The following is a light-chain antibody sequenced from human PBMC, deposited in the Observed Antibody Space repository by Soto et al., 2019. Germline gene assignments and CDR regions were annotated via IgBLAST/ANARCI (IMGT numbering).Light chain of an antibody. J-gene: IGLJ2*01. Sequence: QSALTQPPSASGSPGQSVTISCTGTSSDVGGYNYVSWFKQHPGKAPKLMIYEVTKRPSGVPARFSGSKSGNTASLTVSGLQAEDEADYYCSSYAGNNNLIFGGGTKLTVL. CDR2: EVT. CDR1: SSDVGGYNY. V-gene: IGLV2-8*01. CDR3: SSYAGNNNLI.